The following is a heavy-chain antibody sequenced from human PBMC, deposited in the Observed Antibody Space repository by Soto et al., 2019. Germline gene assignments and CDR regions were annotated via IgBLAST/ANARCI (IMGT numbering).Heavy chain of an antibody. J-gene: IGHJ6*02. V-gene: IGHV1-2*02. CDR3: ARTGYQWLGPHYYYYGMDV. Sequence: GASVKVSCKASGYTFTGYYMHWLRQSPGQGLEWMGWINPNSGGTNYAQKFQGRVTMTRDTSISTAYMELSRLRSDDTAVYYCARTGYQWLGPHYYYYGMDVWGQGTTVTVSS. D-gene: IGHD6-19*01. CDR2: INPNSGGT. CDR1: GYTFTGYY.